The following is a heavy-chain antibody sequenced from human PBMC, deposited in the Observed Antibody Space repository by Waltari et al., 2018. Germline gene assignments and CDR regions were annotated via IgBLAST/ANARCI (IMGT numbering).Heavy chain of an antibody. V-gene: IGHV1-2*06. Sequence: QVQLVQSGAEVKKPGASVKVSCKASGYTFTGYYMHWVRQAPGQGLEWMGRINPNSGGTNYAQKFQGRVTMTRDTSISTAYMELSRLRSDDTAVYYCARVGYSSSSGGLYYYYGMDVWGQGTTVTVSS. J-gene: IGHJ6*02. CDR1: GYTFTGYY. CDR3: ARVGYSSSSGGLYYYYGMDV. CDR2: INPNSGGT. D-gene: IGHD6-6*01.